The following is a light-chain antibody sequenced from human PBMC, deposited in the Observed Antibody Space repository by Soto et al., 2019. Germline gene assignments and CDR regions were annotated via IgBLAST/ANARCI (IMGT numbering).Light chain of an antibody. CDR2: GAS. Sequence: EIVMTQSPATLSVSPGERATLSCRASQRVSSNLAWYQQKPGQAPRLLIYGASTRATGIPARFSGSGSGTAFTLTISSLQSEDFAVYYCQQYNNWPPWTFGQGTKVEIK. V-gene: IGKV3-15*01. CDR3: QQYNNWPPWT. J-gene: IGKJ1*01. CDR1: QRVSSN.